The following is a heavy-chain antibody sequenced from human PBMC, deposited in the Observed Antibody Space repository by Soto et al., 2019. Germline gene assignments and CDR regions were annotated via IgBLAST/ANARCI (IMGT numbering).Heavy chain of an antibody. CDR1: GGSISSSSYY. D-gene: IGHD4-4*01. J-gene: IGHJ6*02. CDR2: IYYSGST. CDR3: ARQEKVSGHYYYYGMDV. Sequence: QLQLQESGPGLVKPSETLSLTCTVSGGSISSSSYYWGWIRQPPGKGLEWIGSIYYSGSTYYNPSLKSRVTISVDTSKNQFSLKLSSVTAADTAVYYCARQEKVSGHYYYYGMDVWGQGTTVTVSS. V-gene: IGHV4-39*01.